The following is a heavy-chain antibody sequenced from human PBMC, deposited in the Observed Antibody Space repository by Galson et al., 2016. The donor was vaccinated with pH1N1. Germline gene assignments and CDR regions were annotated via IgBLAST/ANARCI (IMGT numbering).Heavy chain of an antibody. V-gene: IGHV3-53*01. CDR1: GFSVSSGY. CDR2: FYYAGRT. Sequence: SLRLSCAASGFSVSSGYMSWVRQAPGKGLEWVSIFYYAGRTYYADSVKGRFTVSRDNSKNTLYLQMDSLRVADTATYYCARVRFLEWGRWFDPWGQGTLVTVSS. D-gene: IGHD3-3*01. CDR3: ARVRFLEWGRWFDP. J-gene: IGHJ5*02.